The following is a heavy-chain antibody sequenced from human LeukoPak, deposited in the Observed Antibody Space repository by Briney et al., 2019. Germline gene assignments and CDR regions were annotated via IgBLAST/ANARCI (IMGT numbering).Heavy chain of an antibody. V-gene: IGHV4-4*07. CDR3: ARDPITMVRGDYYYGMDV. CDR2: IYTSGST. CDR1: GGSISSYY. J-gene: IGHJ6*02. Sequence: SETLSLTCTVSGGSISSYYWSWIRQPAGKGLEWIGRIYTSGSTNYNPSLKSRVTMSVDTSKNQFSLKLSSVTAADTAVYYCARDPITMVRGDYYYGMDVWGQGTTVTVSS. D-gene: IGHD3-10*01.